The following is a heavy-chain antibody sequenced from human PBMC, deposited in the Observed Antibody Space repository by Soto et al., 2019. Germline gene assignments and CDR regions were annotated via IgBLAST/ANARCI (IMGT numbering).Heavy chain of an antibody. D-gene: IGHD6-6*01. V-gene: IGHV4-61*01. CDR1: GGSVNSDSYY. CDR3: AREFSNSPEAFDS. Sequence: SETLSLTCTVSGGSVNSDSYYWSWIRQPPGRGLEWIGYMFHTGSANYNPSLKCRVTISVDTTRNQFSLRLSSVTAADTAVYYCAREFSNSPEAFDSWGQGSLVTVSS. J-gene: IGHJ4*02. CDR2: MFHTGSA.